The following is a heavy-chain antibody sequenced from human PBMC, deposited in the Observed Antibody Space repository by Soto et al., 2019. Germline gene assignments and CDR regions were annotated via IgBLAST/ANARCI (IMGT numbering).Heavy chain of an antibody. CDR2: INLSGGGT. V-gene: IGHV1-46*04. CDR1: GYTFTSYF. J-gene: IGHJ5*02. Sequence: QVQLVQSGAEVKKPGASVKISCKASGYTFTSYFIQWVRQAPGQGLEWMGIINLSGGGTAYAQKLQGRVTMTRDASTSTAYMELSSLRSEDTAVYYCARKGASVHGEGIGHWGQGTQVTVSS. CDR3: ARKGASVHGEGIGH. D-gene: IGHD3-10*01.